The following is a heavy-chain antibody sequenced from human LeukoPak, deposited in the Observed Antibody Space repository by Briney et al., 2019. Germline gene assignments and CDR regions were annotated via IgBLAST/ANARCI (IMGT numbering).Heavy chain of an antibody. CDR1: GYTFTGYY. Sequence: GASVKVSCKASGYTFTGYYMHWVRQAPGQGLEWMGWINPNSGGTNYAQKFQGRVTMTRDTSISTAYMELSRLRSDDTAVYYCARVALVATIRAQPTRRGNDYWGQGTLVTVSS. CDR3: ARVALVATIRAQPTRRGNDY. CDR2: INPNSGGT. J-gene: IGHJ4*02. D-gene: IGHD5-12*01. V-gene: IGHV1-2*02.